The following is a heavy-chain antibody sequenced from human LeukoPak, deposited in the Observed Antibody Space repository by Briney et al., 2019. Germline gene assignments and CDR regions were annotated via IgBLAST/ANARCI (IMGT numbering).Heavy chain of an antibody. V-gene: IGHV7-4-1*02. CDR3: ARAYQPLGGLSLPDY. CDR1: GYSFTTYA. Sequence: ASVKVSCKASGYSFTTYAMNWLRQAPGQGLEWMGWINPNTGNPTYAPGFTGRFVFSLDTSVSTAYLQISGLKADNTAVYYCARAYQPLGGLSLPDYWGQGTLVSVSS. CDR2: INPNTGNP. J-gene: IGHJ4*02. D-gene: IGHD3-16*02.